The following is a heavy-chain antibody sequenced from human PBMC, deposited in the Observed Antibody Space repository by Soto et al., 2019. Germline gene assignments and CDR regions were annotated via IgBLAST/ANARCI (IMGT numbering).Heavy chain of an antibody. CDR1: GYTFTTYY. CDR2: INPSGGST. CDR3: ARVYCSGGSCYGIDY. Sequence: QVQLVQSGAEVKKPGASVKVSCKASGYTFTTYYMHWVRQAPGQGLEWMGIINPSGGSTSYAQKCRGRVSMTRDTSTSTVYMELSSLRSEDTAVYYCARVYCSGGSCYGIDYWGQGTLVTVSS. J-gene: IGHJ4*02. D-gene: IGHD2-15*01. V-gene: IGHV1-46*01.